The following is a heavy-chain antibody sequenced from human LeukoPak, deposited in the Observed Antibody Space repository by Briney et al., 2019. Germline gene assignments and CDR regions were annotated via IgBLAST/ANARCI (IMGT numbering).Heavy chain of an antibody. J-gene: IGHJ3*02. CDR1: GFTFSGSD. Sequence: PGGSLKLSCAASGFTFSGSDIHWVRQASGNGLEWVGYIRSKTNNYATADAASVKGRFTFSRDDSKNTAYIQMNSLKTEDTAVYYCTRHNYDRSGYGAFDIWGQGTMVTVSS. CDR3: TRHNYDRSGYGAFDI. CDR2: IRSKTNNYAT. V-gene: IGHV3-73*01. D-gene: IGHD3-22*01.